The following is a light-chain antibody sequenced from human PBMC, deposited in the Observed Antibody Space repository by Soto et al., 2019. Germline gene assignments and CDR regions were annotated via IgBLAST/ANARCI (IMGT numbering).Light chain of an antibody. CDR2: GAS. J-gene: IGKJ1*01. CDR1: QGVRSY. CDR3: HQVYTYPWT. V-gene: IGKV1-9*01. Sequence: IQLTQSPSSLSASVGDRVTITCRASQGVRSYLAWFQQRPGKAPKLLIFGASTLQNGVPARFSGGGFGTEFTLTITSLQPEDFATYYCHQVYTYPWTFGQGTKVEIK.